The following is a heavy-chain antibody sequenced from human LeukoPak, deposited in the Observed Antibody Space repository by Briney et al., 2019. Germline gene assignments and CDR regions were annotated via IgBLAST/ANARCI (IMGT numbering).Heavy chain of an antibody. V-gene: IGHV1-2*04. D-gene: IGHD3-9*01. CDR2: INPNSGGT. Sequence: ATVKVSCKASGYTFTGYYMHWVRQAPGQGLEWMGWINPNSGGTNYAQKFQGWVIMTRDTSISTAYMELSRLRSDDTAVYYCARAGRPPVMYDILTGPSPLDYWGQGTLVTVSS. J-gene: IGHJ4*02. CDR1: GYTFTGYY. CDR3: ARAGRPPVMYDILTGPSPLDY.